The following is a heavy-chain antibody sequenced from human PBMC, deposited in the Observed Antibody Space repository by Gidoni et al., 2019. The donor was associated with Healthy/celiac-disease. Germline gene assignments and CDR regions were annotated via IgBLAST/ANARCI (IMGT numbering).Heavy chain of an antibody. CDR1: GFTFSSYS. CDR2: ISSSSSYI. Sequence: EVQLVESGGGLVKPGGSLRLSCAASGFTFSSYSMNWVRQAPGKGLEWVSSISSSSSYIYYADSVKGRFTISRDNAKNSLYLQMNSLRAEDTAVYYCARGGIVVADYYYYYGMDVWGQGTTVTVSS. CDR3: ARGGIVVADYYYYYGMDV. D-gene: IGHD3-22*01. V-gene: IGHV3-21*01. J-gene: IGHJ6*02.